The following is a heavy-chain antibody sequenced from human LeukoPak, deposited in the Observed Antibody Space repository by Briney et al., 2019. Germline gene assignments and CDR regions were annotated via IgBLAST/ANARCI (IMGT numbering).Heavy chain of an antibody. CDR3: AKVIQSGWGYYYYGMDV. D-gene: IGHD6-19*01. CDR1: GFTFSSFH. J-gene: IGHJ6*02. V-gene: IGHV3-30*18. CDR2: ISYAGSDT. Sequence: GGSLRLSCAASGFTFSSFHMHWVRQAQGKGVEWVAVISYAGSDTYYTDSVKGRFTISRDNFKNTLYLQMNSLRAEDTAVYYCAKVIQSGWGYYYYGMDVWGQGTTVTVSS.